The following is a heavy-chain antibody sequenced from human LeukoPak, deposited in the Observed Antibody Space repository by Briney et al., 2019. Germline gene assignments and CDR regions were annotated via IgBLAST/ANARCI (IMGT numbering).Heavy chain of an antibody. CDR2: TYYRSKWVN. V-gene: IGHV6-1*01. CDR1: GDSVSSNSAA. CDR3: GRGSGYTVDY. Sequence: SQTLSLTCAISGDSVSSNSAAWNWIRQSPSRGLEWLGGTYYRSKWVNEYAVSVKSRISISPDTFRNQFSLQLNSVTPEDTAVYYCGRGSGYTVDYWGQGTLVTVSS. J-gene: IGHJ4*02. D-gene: IGHD3-22*01.